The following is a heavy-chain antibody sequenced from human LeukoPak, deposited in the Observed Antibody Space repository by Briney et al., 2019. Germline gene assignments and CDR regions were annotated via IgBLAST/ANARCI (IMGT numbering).Heavy chain of an antibody. CDR1: GITVSSNY. J-gene: IGHJ4*02. Sequence: GGSLRLSCAASGITVSSNYMSWVRQAPGKGLEWVSTIYRGDSTYYADSVKGRFTISRDNSKNTLYMQMNRLSAEDTAGYYCARYYGSSGRTGGAFDCWGQGTLVTVSS. D-gene: IGHD3-22*01. CDR3: ARYYGSSGRTGGAFDC. CDR2: IYRGDST. V-gene: IGHV3-66*02.